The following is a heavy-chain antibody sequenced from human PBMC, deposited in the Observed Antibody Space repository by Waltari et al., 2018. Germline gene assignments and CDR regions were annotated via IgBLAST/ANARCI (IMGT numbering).Heavy chain of an antibody. CDR1: GFTFDDYA. CDR2: ISWNSGSI. Sequence: EVQLVESGGGLVQPGRSLRLSCAASGFTFDDYAMHWVRQAPGKGLGWVSGISWNSGSIGYADSVKGRFTISRDNAKNSLYLQMNSLRAEDTALYYCAKDIYSSGWSNWFDPWGQGTLVTVSS. D-gene: IGHD6-19*01. CDR3: AKDIYSSGWSNWFDP. V-gene: IGHV3-9*01. J-gene: IGHJ5*02.